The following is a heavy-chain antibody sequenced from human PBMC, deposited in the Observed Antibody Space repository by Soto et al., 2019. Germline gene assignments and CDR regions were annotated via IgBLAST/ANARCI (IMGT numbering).Heavy chain of an antibody. Sequence: TLSLTCAVSGGSFRGYFWSWIRQSPAKGLEWIGEINDSGNTYYNPSFKSRLTISVDTSTSQISLRLTSVTAADSAVYYCQGGDFWGRGTRVTVSS. V-gene: IGHV4-34*01. CDR1: GGSFRGYF. CDR3: QGGDF. CDR2: INDSGNT. D-gene: IGHD3-16*01. J-gene: IGHJ4*02.